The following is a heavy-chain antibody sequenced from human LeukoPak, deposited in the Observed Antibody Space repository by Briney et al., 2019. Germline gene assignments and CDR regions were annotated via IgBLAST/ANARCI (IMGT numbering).Heavy chain of an antibody. CDR1: GFTFSSYW. Sequence: GGSLRLSCVASGFTFSSYWATWVRQAPGKGLEWVSSISSSSSYIYYADSVKGRFTISRDNAKNSLYLQMNSLRAEDTAVYYCASSGGDTYYYGSGSYPMFGGRVDAFDIWGQGTMVTVSS. CDR2: ISSSSSYI. V-gene: IGHV3-21*01. J-gene: IGHJ3*02. D-gene: IGHD3-10*01. CDR3: ASSGGDTYYYGSGSYPMFGGRVDAFDI.